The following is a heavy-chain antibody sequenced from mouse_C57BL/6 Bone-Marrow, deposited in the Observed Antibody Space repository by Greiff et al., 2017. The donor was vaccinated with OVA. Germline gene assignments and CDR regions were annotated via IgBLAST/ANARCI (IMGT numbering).Heavy chain of an antibody. V-gene: IGHV1-81*01. J-gene: IGHJ3*01. Sequence: VKLMESGAELARPGASVKLSCKASGYTFTSYGISWVKQRTGQGLEWIGEIYPRSGNTYYNEKFKGKATLTADKSSSTAYMELRSLTSEDSAVYFCARWDYDGAWFAYWGQGTLVTVSA. D-gene: IGHD2-4*01. CDR3: ARWDYDGAWFAY. CDR1: GYTFTSYG. CDR2: IYPRSGNT.